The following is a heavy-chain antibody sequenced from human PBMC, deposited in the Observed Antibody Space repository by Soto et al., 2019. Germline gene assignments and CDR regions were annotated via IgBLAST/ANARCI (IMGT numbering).Heavy chain of an antibody. CDR3: ASMTTVATAAFDI. Sequence: QITLKESGPTPVKPTQTLTLTCTASGLSFGTSGVGVGWIRQPPGEALEWLALMYWNDDKRYSPSLKSSLTITKDTSKNQVVLTMTNVDPVDTATYYCASMTTVATAAFDIWGQGTMVTVSS. CDR2: MYWNDDK. CDR1: GLSFGTSGVG. J-gene: IGHJ3*02. D-gene: IGHD4-17*01. V-gene: IGHV2-5*01.